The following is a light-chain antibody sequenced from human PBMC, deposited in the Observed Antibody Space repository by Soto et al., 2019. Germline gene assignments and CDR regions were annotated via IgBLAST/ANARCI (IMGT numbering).Light chain of an antibody. V-gene: IGKV3-20*01. CDR3: QHDGSAPT. Sequence: EIVLTQSPGTLSLSPGERATLSCRASQSVGTSYLAWYQQKPGQAPRLLIYGASSRATGIPDRFSGRGCADVITLTISRLEAEDVAVYYCQHDGSAPTFGGGTKVEIK. CDR2: GAS. J-gene: IGKJ4*01. CDR1: QSVGTSY.